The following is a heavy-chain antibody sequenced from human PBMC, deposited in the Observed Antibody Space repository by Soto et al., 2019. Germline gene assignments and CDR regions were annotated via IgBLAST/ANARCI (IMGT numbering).Heavy chain of an antibody. J-gene: IGHJ4*02. CDR2: IYWDDDK. Sequence: QITLKESGPTLVKPTQTLTLTCTFSGFSLSTNGVGVGWIRQPPGKALEWLALIYWDDDKRYSPSLKSRLTITNDPAQTRVVLTMTNMDPVDTATYYCAHSPRITMYDYWGQGTLVTVSS. CDR1: GFSLSTNGVG. V-gene: IGHV2-5*02. CDR3: AHSPRITMYDY. D-gene: IGHD3-10*02.